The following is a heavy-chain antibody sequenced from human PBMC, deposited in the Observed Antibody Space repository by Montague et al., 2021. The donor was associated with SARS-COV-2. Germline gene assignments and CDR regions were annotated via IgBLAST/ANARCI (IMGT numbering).Heavy chain of an antibody. V-gene: IGHV2-70*11. Sequence: PALVKPTQTLTLTCTFSGFSLSTSGVCVSWIRQPPGKALEWLARIDWDDDKYYSTSLKTRLTTSKDTSKNQVVLTMTSMDPVDTATYYCARRTYDILTGYDYGMDVWGQGTTVTVS. CDR3: ARRTYDILTGYDYGMDV. D-gene: IGHD3-9*01. CDR2: IDWDDDK. J-gene: IGHJ6*02. CDR1: GFSLSTSGVC.